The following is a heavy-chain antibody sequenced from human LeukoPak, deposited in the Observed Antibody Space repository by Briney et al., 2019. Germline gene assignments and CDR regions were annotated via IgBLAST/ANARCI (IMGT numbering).Heavy chain of an antibody. CDR3: ARASSEGYSSGWYARFWRKNYYYYGMDV. D-gene: IGHD6-19*01. V-gene: IGHV1-8*01. CDR1: GYTFTSYD. J-gene: IGHJ6*02. CDR2: MNPDSGNT. Sequence: ASVKVSCKASGYTFTSYDINWVRQAAGQGLEWMGWMNPDSGNTGYAQKFQGRVTMTRNTSISTAYMELSSLRSEDTAVYYCARASSEGYSSGWYARFWRKNYYYYGMDVWGQGTTVTVSS.